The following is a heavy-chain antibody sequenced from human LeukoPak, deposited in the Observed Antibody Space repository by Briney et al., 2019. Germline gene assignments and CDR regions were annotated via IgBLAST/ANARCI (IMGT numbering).Heavy chain of an antibody. CDR2: ISGGGGST. D-gene: IGHD2-15*01. CDR1: GFTFSSYA. V-gene: IGHV3-23*01. CDR3: ATPPRYCSGGSCYRYAFDI. J-gene: IGHJ3*02. Sequence: PSGGSLRLSCAASGFTFSSYAMSWVRQAPGKGLEWVSAISGGGGSTYYADSVKGRFTISRDNSKNTLYLQMNSLRAEDTAVYYCATPPRYCSGGSCYRYAFDIWGQGTMVTVSS.